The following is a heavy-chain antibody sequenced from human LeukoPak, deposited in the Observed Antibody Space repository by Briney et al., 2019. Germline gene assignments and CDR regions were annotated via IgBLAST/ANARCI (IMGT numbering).Heavy chain of an antibody. J-gene: IGHJ4*02. CDR1: GFAFSSYD. CDR3: ARGRATGYFDY. Sequence: GGSLRLSCAASGFAFSSYDMHWVRQATGKGLEWVSAIGTAGDPYYPGSVKGRITISRENAKNSLYLQMNSLRAGDTAVYYCARGRATGYFDYWGQGTLVTVSS. CDR2: IGTAGDP. V-gene: IGHV3-13*05. D-gene: IGHD1-14*01.